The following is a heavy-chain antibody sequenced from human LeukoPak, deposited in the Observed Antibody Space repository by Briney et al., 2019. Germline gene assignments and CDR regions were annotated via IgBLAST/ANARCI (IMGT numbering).Heavy chain of an antibody. V-gene: IGHV4-61*02. CDR3: ASDLSGYSGYAPGGPYYYMDV. J-gene: IGHJ6*03. Sequence: SETLSLTCTVSGGSISSGSYYWSWIRQPAGKGLEWIGRIYTSGSTNYNPSLKSRVTISVDTSKNQFSLKLSSVTAADTAVYYCASDLSGYSGYAPGGPYYYMDVWAKGPRSPSP. CDR2: IYTSGST. CDR1: GGSISSGSYY. D-gene: IGHD5-12*01.